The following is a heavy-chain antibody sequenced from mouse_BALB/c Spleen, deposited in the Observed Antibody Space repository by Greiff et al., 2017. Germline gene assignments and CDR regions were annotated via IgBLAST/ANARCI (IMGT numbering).Heavy chain of an antibody. CDR3: ARDLYYRYDPYYAMDY. V-gene: IGHV5-6-5*01. J-gene: IGHJ4*01. D-gene: IGHD2-14*01. Sequence: EVKVVESGGGLVKPGGSLKLSCAASGFTFSSYAMSWVRQTPEKRLEWVASISSGGSTYYPDSVKGRFTISRDNARNILYLQMSSLRSEDTAMYYCARDLYYRYDPYYAMDYWGQGTSVTVSS. CDR1: GFTFSSYA. CDR2: ISSGGST.